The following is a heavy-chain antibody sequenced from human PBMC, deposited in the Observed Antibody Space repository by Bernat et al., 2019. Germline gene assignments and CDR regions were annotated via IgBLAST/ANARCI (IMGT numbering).Heavy chain of an antibody. J-gene: IGHJ6*03. D-gene: IGHD3-16*01. Sequence: QEQLVESGGGVVQPGRSLRLSCEASRFTISSHAMHWVRQAPGKGLEWVAVISYDGSDESYADSVKGRFTVSRDNSRNTLYLQMNSLRAEDTAVYYCTRGLGFHYYYMDVWGKGTTVTVSS. CDR1: RFTISSHA. CDR2: ISYDGSDE. CDR3: TRGLGFHYYYMDV. V-gene: IGHV3-30*04.